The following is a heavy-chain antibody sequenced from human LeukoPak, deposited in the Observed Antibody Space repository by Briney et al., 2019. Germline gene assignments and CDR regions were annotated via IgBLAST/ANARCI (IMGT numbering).Heavy chain of an antibody. CDR3: ARGRPRFDY. J-gene: IGHJ4*02. CDR2: IYYSGST. Sequence: SETLSLTCTVSGGPISSYYLSWIRQPPGKGLEWVGYIYYSGSTNYNPSLKSRVTISVATSKNQFSLKLSPVTAADTAVYYCARGRPRFDYWGQGTLVTVSS. CDR1: GGPISSYY. V-gene: IGHV4-59*01.